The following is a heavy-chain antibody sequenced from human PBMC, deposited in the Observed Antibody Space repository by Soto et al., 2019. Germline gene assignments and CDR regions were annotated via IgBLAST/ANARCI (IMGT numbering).Heavy chain of an antibody. D-gene: IGHD3-10*01. Sequence: QLVESGGGLVKPGGSLRLSCVASGFPFSSFILNCIRQAPGKVLEWVSSIGRVSTYIYYADSVRGRFTVSRDNAKNSVYLQMNGLTAEDSGIYYCARVTAGSGSYQIDLWGQGTLVTVSS. CDR3: ARVTAGSGSYQIDL. CDR1: GFPFSSFI. V-gene: IGHV3-21*02. J-gene: IGHJ4*02. CDR2: IGRVSTYI.